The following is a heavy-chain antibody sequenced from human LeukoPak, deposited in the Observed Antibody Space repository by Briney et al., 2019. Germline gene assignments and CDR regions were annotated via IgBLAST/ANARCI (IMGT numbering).Heavy chain of an antibody. CDR3: ARAYYYGSGSYGLDY. CDR1: GGSISSYY. J-gene: IGHJ4*02. D-gene: IGHD3-10*01. CDR2: IYSSGST. V-gene: IGHV4-59*01. Sequence: SETLSLTCTVSGGSISSYYWSWIRQPPGKGPEWIGYIYSSGSTNYNPSLKSRVTISVDTSKNQFSLKLTSVTAADTAVYYCARAYYYGSGSYGLDYWGQGTLVTVSS.